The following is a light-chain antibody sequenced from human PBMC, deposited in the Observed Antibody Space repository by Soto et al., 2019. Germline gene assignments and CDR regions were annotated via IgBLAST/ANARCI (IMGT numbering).Light chain of an antibody. J-gene: IGKJ5*01. CDR1: QSVAGS. Sequence: EFVWTQSPATLSLSPGERAMLSCRASQSVAGSLAWYQQKPGQAPRLLIYDISTRAAAIPARFSGSGSGTDFTLTVSSLEPEDFALYYCQQRSNRITFGQGTRLEI. CDR2: DIS. CDR3: QQRSNRIT. V-gene: IGKV3-11*01.